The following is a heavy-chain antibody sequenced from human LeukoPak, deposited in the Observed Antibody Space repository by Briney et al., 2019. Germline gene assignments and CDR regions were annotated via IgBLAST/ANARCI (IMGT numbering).Heavy chain of an antibody. D-gene: IGHD3-10*01. V-gene: IGHV1-18*01. CDR2: ISGYNRNT. J-gene: IGHJ4*02. CDR1: GYTFTSYG. CDR3: ARVGFTIVRGAHDY. Sequence: ASVKVSCKASGYTFTSYGISWVRQAPGQGLEWMGWISGYNRNTKYAQKFQGRATMTTETSTSTAYMELRSLRSDDTALYFCARVGFTIVRGAHDYWGQGTLITVSS.